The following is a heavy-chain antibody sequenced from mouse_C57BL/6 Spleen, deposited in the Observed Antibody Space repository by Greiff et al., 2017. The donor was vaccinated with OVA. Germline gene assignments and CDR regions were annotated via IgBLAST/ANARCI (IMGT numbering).Heavy chain of an antibody. J-gene: IGHJ3*01. V-gene: IGHV1-26*01. D-gene: IGHD4-1*01. CDR2: INPNNGGT. CDR3: ARWELP. Sequence: EVQLQQSGPELVKPGASVKISCKASGYTFTDYYMNWVKQSHGKSLEWIGDINPNNGGTSYNQKFKGKATLTVDKSSSTAYMELRSLTSEDSAVYYCARWELPWGQGTLVTVSA. CDR1: GYTFTDYY.